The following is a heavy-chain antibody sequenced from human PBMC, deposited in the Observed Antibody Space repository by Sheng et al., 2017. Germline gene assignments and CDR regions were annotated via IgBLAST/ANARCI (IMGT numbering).Heavy chain of an antibody. CDR2: IYYSGST. D-gene: IGHD1-26*01. Sequence: QLQLQESGPGLVKPSETLSLTCTVSGGSISSSSYYWGWIRQPPGKGLEWIGSIYYSGSTYYNPSLKSRVTISVDTSKNQFSLKLSSVTAADTAVYYCARDNIVGARGGSTWGQGTLVTVSS. CDR1: GGSISSSSYY. J-gene: IGHJ4*02. V-gene: IGHV4-39*07. CDR3: ARDNIVGARGGST.